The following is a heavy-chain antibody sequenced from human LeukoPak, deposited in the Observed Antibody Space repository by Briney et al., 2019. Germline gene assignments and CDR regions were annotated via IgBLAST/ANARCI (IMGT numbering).Heavy chain of an antibody. CDR3: ARRTKLGARRVWYFDL. V-gene: IGHV1-8*01. D-gene: IGHD7-27*01. Sequence: ASAKVSCKASGYTFTSYDINWVRQATGQGLEWMGWMNPNSGNTGYAQKFQGRVTMTRNTSISTAYMELSSLRSEDTAVYYCARRTKLGARRVWYFDLWGRGTLVTVSS. J-gene: IGHJ2*01. CDR1: GYTFTSYD. CDR2: MNPNSGNT.